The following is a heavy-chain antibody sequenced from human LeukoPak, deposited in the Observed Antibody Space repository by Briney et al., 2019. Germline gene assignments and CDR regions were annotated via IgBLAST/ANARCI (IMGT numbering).Heavy chain of an antibody. V-gene: IGHV3-30*02. CDR1: GFTFSSYG. CDR2: IRYDGSNK. CDR3: AKPMTTVTSPHIFVY. D-gene: IGHD4-17*01. J-gene: IGHJ4*02. Sequence: YPGGSLRLSCAASGFTFSSYGMHWVRQAPGKGLEWVAFIRYDGSNKYYADSVKGRFTISRDNSKNTLYLQMNSLRAEDTAVYYCAKPMTTVTSPHIFVYWGQGTLVTVSS.